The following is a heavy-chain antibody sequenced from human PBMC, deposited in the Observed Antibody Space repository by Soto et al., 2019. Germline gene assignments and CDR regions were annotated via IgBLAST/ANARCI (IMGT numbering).Heavy chain of an antibody. D-gene: IGHD3-10*01. CDR2: IYYSGST. J-gene: IGHJ6*02. CDR3: AREAVVRGVPNSYYYYYYGMGV. Sequence: PLVMKSLTWTFFGVTIISSSYYWGWIRKPPGKGLEWIGSIYYSGSTYYNPSLKSRVTISVDTSKNQFSLKLSSVTAADTAVYYCAREAVVRGVPNSYYYYYYGMGVWGQGTTVTVSS. V-gene: IGHV4-39*02. CDR1: GVTIISSSYY.